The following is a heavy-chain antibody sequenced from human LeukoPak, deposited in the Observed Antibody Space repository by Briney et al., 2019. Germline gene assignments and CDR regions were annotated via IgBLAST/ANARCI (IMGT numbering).Heavy chain of an antibody. D-gene: IGHD3-22*01. Sequence: SETLSLTCTVSGGSISSYYWSWIRQPPGKGLEWSGYIYYSGSTNYNRSLKSRVTISVDTSKNQFSLKLSSVTAADTAVYYCARLSYPNSSGYPDYWGQGTLVTVSS. CDR2: IYYSGST. J-gene: IGHJ4*02. V-gene: IGHV4-59*08. CDR1: GGSISSYY. CDR3: ARLSYPNSSGYPDY.